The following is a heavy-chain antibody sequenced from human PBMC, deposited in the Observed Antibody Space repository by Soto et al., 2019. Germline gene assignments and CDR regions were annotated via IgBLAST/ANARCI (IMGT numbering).Heavy chain of an antibody. Sequence: PSQALSLTCAISGDSVSSNSGAWNWIRQSPSRGLEWLGRTYYRSKWYNDYAVSVKSRITINPDTSKNQFSLQLNSVTPEDTAVYYCARELMEGPRYYYYYYMDVWGKGTTVTVSS. V-gene: IGHV6-1*01. CDR1: GDSVSSNSGA. D-gene: IGHD3-3*01. CDR3: ARELMEGPRYYYYYYMDV. CDR2: TYYRSKWYN. J-gene: IGHJ6*03.